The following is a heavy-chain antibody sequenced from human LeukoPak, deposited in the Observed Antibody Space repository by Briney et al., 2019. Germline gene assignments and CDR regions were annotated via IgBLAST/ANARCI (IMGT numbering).Heavy chain of an antibody. Sequence: SETLSLTCAVYGGSFSGYYWSWIRQPPGKGLEWIGEINHSGSTNYNPSLKSRVTISVDMSKNQFSLKLSSVTAADTAVYYCARVWGYDTFDYWGQGTLVTVSS. CDR1: GGSFSGYY. CDR2: INHSGST. CDR3: ARVWGYDTFDY. V-gene: IGHV4-34*01. J-gene: IGHJ4*02. D-gene: IGHD3-9*01.